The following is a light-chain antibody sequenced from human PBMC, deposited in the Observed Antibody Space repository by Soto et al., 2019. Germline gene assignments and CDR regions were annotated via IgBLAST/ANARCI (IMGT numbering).Light chain of an antibody. CDR3: SSYTSRTTVV. J-gene: IGLJ2*01. Sequence: QSALTQPASVSGSPGQSITISCTGPSSDVGDYKYVSWYQQHPGKAPKLMIYDVSSRPSGVSNRFSGSKSGNTASLTISGLQAEDEADYHCSSYTSRTTVVFGGGTKVTVL. CDR1: SSDVGDYKY. CDR2: DVS. V-gene: IGLV2-14*01.